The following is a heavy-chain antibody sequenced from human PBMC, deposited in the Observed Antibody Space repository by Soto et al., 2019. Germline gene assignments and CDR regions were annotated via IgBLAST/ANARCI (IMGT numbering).Heavy chain of an antibody. CDR1: GYTFSGYW. J-gene: IGHJ4*02. Sequence: GESLKISCQGFGYTFSGYWIGWVRQMPGKGLEWMGIIYPGDSDTRYSPSFQGQVTISVDTSTSTAYLQCSRLQASDTAMYYCVRRPGISGISDPFDYWGQGTLVTVSS. CDR3: VRRPGISGISDPFDY. CDR2: IYPGDSDT. D-gene: IGHD1-20*01. V-gene: IGHV5-51*01.